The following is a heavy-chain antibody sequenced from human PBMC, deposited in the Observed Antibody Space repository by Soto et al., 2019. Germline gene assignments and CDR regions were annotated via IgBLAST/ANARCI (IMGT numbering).Heavy chain of an antibody. D-gene: IGHD2-8*01. Sequence: RWSLRLSCSASGFTCSRSDLHWFRQAPGKGLEWVGRVRSKIHNYATSFADSVRGRFTISRNDSDNTVSLEMSGLKSEDTALYYCSRHEEGRRMVFYGMDVWGQGTTVTVSS. J-gene: IGHJ6*02. CDR3: SRHEEGRRMVFYGMDV. CDR1: GFTCSRSD. CDR2: VRSKIHNYAT. V-gene: IGHV3-73*01.